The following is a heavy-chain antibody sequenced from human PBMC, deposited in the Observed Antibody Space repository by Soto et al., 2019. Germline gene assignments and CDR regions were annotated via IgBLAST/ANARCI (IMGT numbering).Heavy chain of an antibody. CDR3: AKAPVYGSGGWFDP. D-gene: IGHD3-10*01. CDR2: ISWNSGNL. CDR1: GFIFKNYA. V-gene: IGHV3-9*01. J-gene: IGHJ5*02. Sequence: ESQLVESGGGLVQPGRSLRLSCEASGFIFKNYAMVWVRQGPGKGLEWVSSISWNSGNLDYGDSVKGRFTISRDNAKNSLYLQMNSLRTEDTAWYFCAKAPVYGSGGWFDPWGQGTLVTVS.